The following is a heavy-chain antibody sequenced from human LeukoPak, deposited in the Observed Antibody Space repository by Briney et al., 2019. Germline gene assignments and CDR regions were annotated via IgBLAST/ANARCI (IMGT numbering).Heavy chain of an antibody. CDR2: IIPIFGTA. CDR1: GGTFSSYA. J-gene: IGHJ5*02. V-gene: IGHV1-69*05. D-gene: IGHD3-9*01. CDR3: ARDAIAHYDILTGYNWFDP. Sequence: GSSVKVSCKASGGTFSSYAISWVRQAPGQGLEWMGRIIPIFGTANYAQKFQGRVTITTDESTSTAYMELSSLRSEDTAVYYCARDAIAHYDILTGYNWFDPWGQGTLVTVSS.